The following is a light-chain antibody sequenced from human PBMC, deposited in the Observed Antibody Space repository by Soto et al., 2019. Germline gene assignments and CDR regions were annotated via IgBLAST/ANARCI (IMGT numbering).Light chain of an antibody. J-gene: IGLJ2*01. Sequence: SALTQPASMSGSPGQSITISCTGTSSDVGGYNYVSWYQQHPGKAPKLMIYDVNNRPSGVPNRFSGSKSGNTASLTISGLQAEDEADYYCSSHSSRSTLVVFGGGTKLTVL. CDR3: SSHSSRSTLVV. CDR1: SSDVGGYNY. V-gene: IGLV2-14*03. CDR2: DVN.